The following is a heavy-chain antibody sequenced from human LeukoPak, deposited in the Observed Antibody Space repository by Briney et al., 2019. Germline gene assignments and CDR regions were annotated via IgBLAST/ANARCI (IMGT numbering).Heavy chain of an antibody. D-gene: IGHD6-19*01. CDR3: ARLRGSASGWYLDAFDI. CDR2: IFRSGHT. V-gene: IGHV4-38-2*01. Sequence: PSETLSLTCAVSGYSFANGYYWGWIRQPPGKGLEWVASIFRSGHTYYNPSLKSRATISSDMSRNDFSLRLTSVSAADTAIYYCARLRGSASGWYLDAFDIWGQGTMVTVS. J-gene: IGHJ3*02. CDR1: GYSFANGYY.